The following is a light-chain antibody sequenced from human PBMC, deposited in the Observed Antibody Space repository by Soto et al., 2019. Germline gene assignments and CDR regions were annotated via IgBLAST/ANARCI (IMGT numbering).Light chain of an antibody. CDR1: SSDVGGYNY. J-gene: IGLJ2*01. V-gene: IGLV2-8*01. CDR3: SSYAGSNNLGV. CDR2: EVS. Sequence: QSALTQPPSASGSPGQSVTISCTGTSSDVGGYNYVSWYQQHPGKAPKLMIYEVSKQPSGVPDRFSGSKSGNTASLTVSGPQAEDEAAYYCSSYAGSNNLGVFGGGTKLTVL.